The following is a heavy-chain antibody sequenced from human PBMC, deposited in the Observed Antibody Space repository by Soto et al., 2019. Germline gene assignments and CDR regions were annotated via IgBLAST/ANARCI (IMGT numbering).Heavy chain of an antibody. V-gene: IGHV3-23*01. D-gene: IGHD1-1*01. J-gene: IGHJ4*02. CDR1: GFTFSSYA. CDR3: SKGRGQNWIFDY. Sequence: EVQLLESGGGSVQPGGSLRLSCAASGFTFSSYAMHWVRRPPGKGLEWVSSISGSGGTAYSADSVKGLFSISRDSLVNTLYLQMNSLRAEDTAVYYCSKGRGQNWIFDYWGQGTQVTVSP. CDR2: ISGSGGTA.